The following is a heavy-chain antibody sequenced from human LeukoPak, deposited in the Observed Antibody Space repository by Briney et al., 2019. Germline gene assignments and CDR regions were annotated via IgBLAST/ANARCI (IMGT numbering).Heavy chain of an antibody. J-gene: IGHJ6*03. CDR2: IKQDGSEK. CDR3: ARESGYSGYDTSDYMDV. D-gene: IGHD5-12*01. Sequence: GGSLRLSCAASGFTFSNYWMIWVRQAPGKGLECVADIKQDGSEKYYVDSVKGRFTISRDNAKNSLYLQMNSLRAEDTALYYCARESGYSGYDTSDYMDVWGKGTTVTVSS. CDR1: GFTFSNYW. V-gene: IGHV3-7*03.